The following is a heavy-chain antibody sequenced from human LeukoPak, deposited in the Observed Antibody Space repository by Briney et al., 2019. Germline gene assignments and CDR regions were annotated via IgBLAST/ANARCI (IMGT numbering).Heavy chain of an antibody. CDR1: GGTFSSYA. V-gene: IGHV1-69*04. CDR2: IIPIYCIA. D-gene: IGHD2-2*01. CDR3: ASPTPYCSSTSCYVGRAFDI. Sequence: AAVKVSFKGSGGTFSSYAISWVRQAPGQGLERMGSIIPIYCIANYAQKFQGRVTITADKSTSTAYMELSSLRSEDTAVYYCASPTPYCSSTSCYVGRAFDIWGQGTMVTVSS. J-gene: IGHJ3*02.